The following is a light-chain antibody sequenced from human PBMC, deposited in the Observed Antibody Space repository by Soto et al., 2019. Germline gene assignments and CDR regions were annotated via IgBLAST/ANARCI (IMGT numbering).Light chain of an antibody. CDR2: EVT. Sequence: QSALTQPASVSGSPGQSITISCTGTSGDIGGYNYVSWYQQHPGKAPKLLISEVTNRPSGVSNRFSGSKSGNTASLTISGLQAEDEAEYYCCSYTTNITPVVFGGGTKLTVL. CDR3: CSYTTNITPVV. CDR1: SGDIGGYNY. J-gene: IGLJ2*01. V-gene: IGLV2-14*01.